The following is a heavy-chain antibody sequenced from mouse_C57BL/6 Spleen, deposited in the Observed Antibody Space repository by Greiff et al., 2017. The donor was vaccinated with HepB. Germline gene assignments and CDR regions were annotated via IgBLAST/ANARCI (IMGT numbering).Heavy chain of an antibody. V-gene: IGHV1-82*01. D-gene: IGHD2-4*01. CDR1: GYAFSSSW. CDR2: IYPGDGDT. CDR3: APDYDEGYYAMDY. Sequence: VKLVESGPELVKPGASVKISCKASGYAFSSSWMNWVKQRPGKGLEWIGRIYPGDGDTNYNGKFKGKATLTADKSSSTAYMQLSSLTSEDSAVYFCAPDYDEGYYAMDYWGQGTSVTVSS. J-gene: IGHJ4*01.